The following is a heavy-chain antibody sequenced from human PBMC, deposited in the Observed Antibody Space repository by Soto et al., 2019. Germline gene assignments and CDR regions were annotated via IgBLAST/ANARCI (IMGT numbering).Heavy chain of an antibody. D-gene: IGHD4-17*01. Sequence: GGSLRLSCAASGFTFSSYAMSWVRQAPGKGLEWVSAISGSGGSTYYEDSVKGRFTISRDNSKNTLYLQMNSLRAEDTAVYYCAKDRGDYGLGLDYWGQGTLVTVSS. CDR2: ISGSGGST. CDR1: GFTFSSYA. V-gene: IGHV3-23*01. CDR3: AKDRGDYGLGLDY. J-gene: IGHJ4*02.